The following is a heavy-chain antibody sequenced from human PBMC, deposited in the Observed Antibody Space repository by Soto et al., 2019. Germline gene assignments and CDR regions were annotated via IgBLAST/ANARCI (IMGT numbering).Heavy chain of an antibody. CDR1: GGSISSDGAY. V-gene: IGHV4-39*02. CDR3: AREERLHSGFDF. J-gene: IGHJ4*02. CDR2: IYYTGST. D-gene: IGHD1-1*01. Sequence: QLQLQESGPGLVKPSETLSLTCSVYGGSISSDGAYWGWIRQPPGKGLEWIGNIYYTGSTYYSSSLKSRITISVDTSKNQFSLRLNSVTAADTSVYYCAREERLHSGFDFWGQGLMLTVSS.